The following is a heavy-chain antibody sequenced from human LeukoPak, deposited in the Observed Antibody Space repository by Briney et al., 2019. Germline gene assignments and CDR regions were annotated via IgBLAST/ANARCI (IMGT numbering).Heavy chain of an antibody. V-gene: IGHV1-18*01. J-gene: IGHJ3*01. CDR2: ISNFDGDT. CDR1: GRLFTSYG. D-gene: IGHD6-13*01. CDR3: VRARGCSNCVLTDGLDS. Sequence: GASVKVSCKASGRLFTSYGIAWVRQAPGEGLEWVGWISNFDGDTKVAENLQGRVTLTTDSSTSTAYMVLTNLKFDDTAVYYCVRARGCSNCVLTDGLDSWGQGTKVTVSS.